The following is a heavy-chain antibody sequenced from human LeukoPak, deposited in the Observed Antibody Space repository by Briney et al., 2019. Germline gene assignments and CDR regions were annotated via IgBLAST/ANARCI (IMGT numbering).Heavy chain of an antibody. D-gene: IGHD3-16*02. CDR1: GGSISSYY. CDR3: ARGSNDYIWGSYRYTFDY. V-gene: IGHV4-59*01. Sequence: SETLSLTCTVSGGSISSYYWSWIRQPPGKGLEWIGYIYYSGSTNYNPSLKSRVTISVDTSKNQFSLKLSSVTATDTAVYYCARGSNDYIWGSYRYTFDYWGQGTLVTVSS. CDR2: IYYSGST. J-gene: IGHJ4*02.